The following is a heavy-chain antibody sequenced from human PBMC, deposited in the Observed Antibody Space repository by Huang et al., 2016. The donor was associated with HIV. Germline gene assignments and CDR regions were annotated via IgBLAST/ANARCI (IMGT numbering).Heavy chain of an antibody. J-gene: IGHJ3*02. Sequence: QIQLMQSGPELQQPGASVKVSCKASGYTFTSYGITWVRQAPGQGPEWMGWISASSVDTEYAQKFQGRVTLTTDTSTNIAYMELRSLRSDDTAKYYCARDPKYHRIGYYRQRRGIDIWGQGTMVIVSS. CDR1: GYTFTSYG. CDR2: ISASSVDT. V-gene: IGHV1-18*01. CDR3: ARDPKYHRIGYYRQRRGIDI. D-gene: IGHD3-22*01.